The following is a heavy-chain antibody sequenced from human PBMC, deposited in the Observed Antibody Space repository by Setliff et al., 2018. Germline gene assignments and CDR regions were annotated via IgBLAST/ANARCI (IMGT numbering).Heavy chain of an antibody. CDR2: ISAY. CDR3: ARGPPEFVVAPAEGKFDY. D-gene: IGHD2-15*01. V-gene: IGHV1-18*04. J-gene: IGHJ4*02. Sequence: ASVKVSCKASGYTFTTYYMHWVRQAPGQGLEWMGWISAYARKFQGRVIMTTDTSTNTAYMELRSLRSDDTAIYYCARGPPEFVVAPAEGKFDYWGQGTLVTVSS. CDR1: GYTFTTYY.